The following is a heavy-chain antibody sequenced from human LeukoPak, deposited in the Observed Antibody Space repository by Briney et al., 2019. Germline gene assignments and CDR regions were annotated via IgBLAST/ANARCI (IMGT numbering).Heavy chain of an antibody. Sequence: GGSLRLSCAASGFTFSSYWVSWVRQAPGKGLEWVANIKQDGSEKYYVDSVKGRFTISRDNAKNSLYLQMNSLRAEDTAVYYCARPNWNVFDAFDIWGQGTMVTVSS. D-gene: IGHD1-1*01. CDR1: GFTFSSYW. CDR3: ARPNWNVFDAFDI. V-gene: IGHV3-7*01. CDR2: IKQDGSEK. J-gene: IGHJ3*02.